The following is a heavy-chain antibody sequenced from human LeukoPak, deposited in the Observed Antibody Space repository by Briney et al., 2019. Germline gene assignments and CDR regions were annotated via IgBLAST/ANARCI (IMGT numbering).Heavy chain of an antibody. D-gene: IGHD5-12*01. CDR2: IYYNGST. J-gene: IGHJ5*02. CDR3: ARGGYSGYAFDR. CDR1: GGSINRYY. Sequence: SETLSLTCTVSGGSINRYYWSWIRQPPGKGLEWIGNIYYNGSTNYKPSLKSRVTISVHTSKNQFSLNLRSLTAADTAVYYCARGGYSGYAFDRWGQGTRVTVSS. V-gene: IGHV4-59*01.